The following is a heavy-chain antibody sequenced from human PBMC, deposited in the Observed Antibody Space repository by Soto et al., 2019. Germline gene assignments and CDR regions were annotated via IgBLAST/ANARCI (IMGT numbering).Heavy chain of an antibody. V-gene: IGHV4-59*08. CDR2: IYYSGST. CDR3: ASGRRSYFDY. CDR1: GCSISSYY. D-gene: IGHD1-1*01. J-gene: IGHJ4*02. Sequence: SEALSLTCTVSGCSISSYYWSWIRQPPGKGLEWIGYIYYSGSTNYNPSLKSRVTISVDTSKNQFSLKLSSVTAADTAVYYCASGRRSYFDYWGQGTLVTVSS.